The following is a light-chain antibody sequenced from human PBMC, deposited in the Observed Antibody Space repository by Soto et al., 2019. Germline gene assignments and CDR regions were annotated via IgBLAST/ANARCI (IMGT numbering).Light chain of an antibody. Sequence: QSALTQPASVSGSPGQSITISCTGTSSDVGSYNLVSWYQQHPGKAPKLMIYEVSKRPSGVSNRFSGSKSGNTASLTISGLQAEYEAAYYCRSSAGSSTWVFGGGTKLTVL. CDR2: EVS. J-gene: IGLJ3*02. CDR3: RSSAGSSTWV. CDR1: SSDVGSYNL. V-gene: IGLV2-23*02.